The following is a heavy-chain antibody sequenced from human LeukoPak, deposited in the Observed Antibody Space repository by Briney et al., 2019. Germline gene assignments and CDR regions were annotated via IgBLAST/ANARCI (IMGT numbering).Heavy chain of an antibody. J-gene: IGHJ3*02. CDR2: IIPIFGTA. Sequence: SVKVSCKASGGTFSSYAISWVRQAPGQGLEWMGGIIPIFGTANYAQEFQGRVTITTDESTSTAYMELSSLRSEDTAVYYCARDTALGYCSSTSSHCAFDIWGQGTMVTVSS. D-gene: IGHD2-2*01. CDR3: ARDTALGYCSSTSSHCAFDI. V-gene: IGHV1-69*05. CDR1: GGTFSSYA.